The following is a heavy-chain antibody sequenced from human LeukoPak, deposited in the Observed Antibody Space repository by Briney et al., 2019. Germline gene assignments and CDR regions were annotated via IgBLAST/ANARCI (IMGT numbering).Heavy chain of an antibody. CDR3: ARENPPDLYDSSGYCTDY. J-gene: IGHJ4*02. CDR2: INHSGST. Sequence: SETLSLTCAVYGGSFSGYYWSWIRQPPGKGLEWIGEINHSGSTNYNPSLKSRVTMSVDTSKNQFSLKLSSVTAADTAVYYCARENPPDLYDSSGYCTDYWGQGTLVTVSS. D-gene: IGHD3-22*01. CDR1: GGSFSGYY. V-gene: IGHV4-34*01.